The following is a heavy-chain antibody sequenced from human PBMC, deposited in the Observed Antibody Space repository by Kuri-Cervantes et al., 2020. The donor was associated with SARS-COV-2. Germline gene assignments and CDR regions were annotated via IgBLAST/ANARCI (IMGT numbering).Heavy chain of an antibody. CDR1: GGSISSYY. V-gene: IGHV4-59*01. J-gene: IGHJ4*02. D-gene: IGHD6-13*01. CDR3: ARGTNIAAAGTLDY. CDR2: IYYSGST. Sequence: SETLSLSCTVSGGSISSYYWSWIRQPPGKGLEWLGYIYYSGSTNYNTSLKSRVTISVDTSKNQFSLKLSSVTAADTAVYYCARGTNIAAAGTLDYWGQGTLVTVSS.